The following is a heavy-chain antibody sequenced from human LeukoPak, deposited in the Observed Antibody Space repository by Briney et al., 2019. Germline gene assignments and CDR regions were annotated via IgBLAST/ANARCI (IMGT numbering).Heavy chain of an antibody. CDR1: GGSASSGSYY. Sequence: SETLSLTCTVSGGSASSGSYYWSWIRQPPGKGLEWIGYIYYSGSTNYNPSLKSRVTISVDTSKNQFSLKLSSVTAADTAVYYCAGGGFWSGYPYDYWGQGTLVTVSS. V-gene: IGHV4-61*01. CDR3: AGGGFWSGYPYDY. CDR2: IYYSGST. J-gene: IGHJ4*02. D-gene: IGHD3-3*01.